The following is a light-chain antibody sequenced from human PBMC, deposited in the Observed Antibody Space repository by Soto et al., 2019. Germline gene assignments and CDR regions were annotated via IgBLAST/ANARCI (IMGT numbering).Light chain of an antibody. J-gene: IGLJ3*02. Sequence: QSVLIQPPSASGTPGQRVTISCSGSSSNIGNNYVYWYQQFPGTAPKLLMYNNNQRPSGVPARFSGSKSGTSASLAISGLRSDDEADYYCAAWDDSMTGWVFGGGTKLTVL. V-gene: IGLV1-47*02. CDR1: SSNIGNNY. CDR3: AAWDDSMTGWV. CDR2: NNN.